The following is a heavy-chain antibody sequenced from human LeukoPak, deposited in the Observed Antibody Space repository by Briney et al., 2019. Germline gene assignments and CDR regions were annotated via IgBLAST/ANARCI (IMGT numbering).Heavy chain of an antibody. CDR2: INAGNGNT. CDR1: GYTFTSYA. V-gene: IGHV1-3*01. Sequence: GASVRVSCKASGYTFTSYAMHWVRQAPGQRLEWMGWINAGNGNTKYSQKFQGRVTITRDTSASTAYMELSSLRSDDTATYYCARIHDFWSAFAYWGQGTPVTVSS. CDR3: ARIHDFWSAFAY. J-gene: IGHJ4*02. D-gene: IGHD3-3*01.